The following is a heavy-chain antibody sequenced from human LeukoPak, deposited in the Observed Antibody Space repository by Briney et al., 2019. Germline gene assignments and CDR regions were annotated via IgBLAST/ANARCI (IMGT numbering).Heavy chain of an antibody. D-gene: IGHD6-19*01. V-gene: IGHV4-59*01. CDR2: FYYSRGT. J-gene: IGHJ6*03. CDR1: GDSITSFY. Sequence: PSETLSLTCTVSGDSITSFYWSWIRQSPGKGLEWIGYFYYSRGTTYNPSLRSRATISADTSQNQFSLKLRSVTAADTAVYYCARVISAWSYFYYMDVWGKGTTVTVSS. CDR3: ARVISAWSYFYYMDV.